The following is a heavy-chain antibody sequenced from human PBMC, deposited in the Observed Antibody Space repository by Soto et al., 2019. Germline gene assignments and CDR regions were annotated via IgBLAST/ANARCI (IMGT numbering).Heavy chain of an antibody. CDR3: ARGAPTPYSGYDYGFDY. Sequence: SQTLSLTCAISGDSVSSNSAAWNWIRQSPSRGLEWLGRTYYRSKWYNDYAVSVKSRITINPDTSKNQFSLQLNSVTPEDTAVYYCARGAPTPYSGYDYGFDYWGPGTLFTVSS. CDR1: GDSVSSNSAA. D-gene: IGHD5-12*01. J-gene: IGHJ4*01. CDR2: TYYRSKWYN. V-gene: IGHV6-1*01.